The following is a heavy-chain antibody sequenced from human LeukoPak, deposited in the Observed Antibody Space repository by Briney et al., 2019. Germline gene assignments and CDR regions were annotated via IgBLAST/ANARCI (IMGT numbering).Heavy chain of an antibody. CDR3: ARRGSQNRYAPITFGY. V-gene: IGHV1-8*01. Sequence: ASVRVSCKASGYTFTTYDINWVRQSTGQGLEWLGWMNPHSGNTGFAQKFQGRVTMTSDASRNTAYLELSSLTSEDTAVYYCARRGSQNRYAPITFGYWGQGTLVTVSS. D-gene: IGHD5-12*01. CDR1: GYTFTTYD. CDR2: MNPHSGNT. J-gene: IGHJ4*02.